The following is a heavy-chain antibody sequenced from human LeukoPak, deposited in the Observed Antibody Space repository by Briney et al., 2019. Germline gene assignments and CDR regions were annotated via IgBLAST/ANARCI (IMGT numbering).Heavy chain of an antibody. J-gene: IGHJ5*02. CDR2: VIPIFGTA. CDR1: GGTFSSYA. CDR3: ARDLLWFGELFYWFDP. Sequence: SVKVSCKASGGTFSSYAISWVRQAPGQGLEWMGGVIPIFGTANYAQKFQGRVTITADKSTSTAYMELSSLRSEDTAVYYCARDLLWFGELFYWFDPWGQGTLVTVSS. V-gene: IGHV1-69*06. D-gene: IGHD3-10*01.